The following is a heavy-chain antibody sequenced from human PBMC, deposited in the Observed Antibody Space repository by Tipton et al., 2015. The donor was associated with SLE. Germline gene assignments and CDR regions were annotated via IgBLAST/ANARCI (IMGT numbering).Heavy chain of an antibody. D-gene: IGHD3-3*01. CDR3: ARDGDYDFWSGYYTIPY. J-gene: IGHJ4*02. Sequence: SLRLSCAASGFTVSSNYMSWVRQAPGKGLEWVSSISSSSSYIYYADSVKGRFTISRDNAKNSLYLQMNSLRAEDTAVYYCARDGDYDFWSGYYTIPYWGRGTLVTVSS. CDR2: ISSSSSYI. CDR1: GFTVSSNY. V-gene: IGHV3-21*01.